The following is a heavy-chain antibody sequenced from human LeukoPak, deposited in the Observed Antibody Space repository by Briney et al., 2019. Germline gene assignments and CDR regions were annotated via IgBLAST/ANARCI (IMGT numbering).Heavy chain of an antibody. CDR2: IGITDET. Sequence: GGSLRLSCTASGFTFSRYDMHWVRQVIGKGLEWVSAIGITDETYYLAPVEGRFTISRENAKNSVYLQMNSLRAEDTAVYYCARDLGTGTAYTNRFDLWGQGTLVTVSS. J-gene: IGHJ5*02. V-gene: IGHV3-13*01. D-gene: IGHD2/OR15-2a*01. CDR1: GFTFSRYD. CDR3: ARDLGTGTAYTNRFDL.